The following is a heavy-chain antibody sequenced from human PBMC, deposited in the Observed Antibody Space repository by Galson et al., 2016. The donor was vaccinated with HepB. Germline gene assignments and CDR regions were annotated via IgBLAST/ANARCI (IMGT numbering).Heavy chain of an antibody. D-gene: IGHD2-15*01. CDR3: ARTRDTHTAYCGGGSCYHDAYDV. CDR2: IVALFGLA. V-gene: IGHV1-69*10. J-gene: IGHJ3*01. CDR1: GGNFDSSS. Sequence: SVKVSCKVFGGNFDSSSLIWVRQAPGQGLEWMGGIVALFGLANYPQKFQGRVTITADRSTRTAYMEVSGLRSEDTALYYCARTRDTHTAYCGGGSCYHDAYDVWGQGTVVTVSS.